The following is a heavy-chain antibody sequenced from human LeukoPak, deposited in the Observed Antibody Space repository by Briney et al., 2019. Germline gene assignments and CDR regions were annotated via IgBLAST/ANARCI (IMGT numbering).Heavy chain of an antibody. Sequence: PGGSLRLSCAASGFTFSNAWMSWVRQAPGKGLEWVGRIKSKTDGETIDYATPTKDRFRISRDDSKNTLYLQMNSLKTEDTAVYYCLFSIFQHWGQGTLVTVSS. D-gene: IGHD3-10*02. CDR2: IKSKTDGETI. J-gene: IGHJ1*01. CDR3: LFSIFQH. CDR1: GFTFSNAW. V-gene: IGHV3-15*01.